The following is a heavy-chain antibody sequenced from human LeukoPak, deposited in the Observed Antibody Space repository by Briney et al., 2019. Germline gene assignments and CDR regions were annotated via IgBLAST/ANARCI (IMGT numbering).Heavy chain of an antibody. CDR1: RGTFSSYA. CDR3: ANGPQYNTLTGYYKVRSHLDY. D-gene: IGHD3-9*01. V-gene: IGHV1-69*13. CDR2: IIPKFGTA. J-gene: IGHJ4*02. Sequence: ASVKVSCKASRGTFSSYAISWVRQAPGQGLEWMGGIIPKFGTANYAQKFQGRVTITADESTSTAYMELSSLRSEDTAVYYCANGPQYNTLTGYYKVRSHLDYWGQGTLVTVSS.